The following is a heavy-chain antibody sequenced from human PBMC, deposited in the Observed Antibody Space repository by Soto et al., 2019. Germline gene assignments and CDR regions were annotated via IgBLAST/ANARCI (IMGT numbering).Heavy chain of an antibody. V-gene: IGHV1-2*02. D-gene: IGHD1-7*01. CDR2: INPNSGGT. J-gene: IGHJ3*01. Sequence: GSSVKVSCKASGYPFTGYHLYWVRQAPGQGLEWMGWINPNSGGTNYAQKFQGRVTMTRDTSINTAYMELNSLRSDDTAVYYCATPRSQNSRAACDSWGKGTMVT. CDR1: GYPFTGYH. CDR3: ATPRSQNSRAACDS.